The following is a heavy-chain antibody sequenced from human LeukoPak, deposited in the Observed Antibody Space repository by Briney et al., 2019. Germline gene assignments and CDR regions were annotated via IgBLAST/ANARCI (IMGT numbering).Heavy chain of an antibody. J-gene: IGHJ4*02. V-gene: IGHV3-23*01. CDR2: INSGGNT. CDR1: GFTFSSYA. D-gene: IGHD6-13*01. Sequence: PGGSLRLSCAAPGFTFSSYAMSWVRQAPGKGLEWVSTINSGGNTYYADSMKGRFTISRDNSKNTLFLQMNSLRVEDTGVYYCSKDPPISAAGPRYSDRWGQGTLVTVSS. CDR3: SKDPPISAAGPRYSDR.